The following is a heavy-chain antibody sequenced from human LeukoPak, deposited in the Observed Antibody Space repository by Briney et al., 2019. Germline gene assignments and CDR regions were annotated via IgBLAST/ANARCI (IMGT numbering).Heavy chain of an antibody. CDR2: INHSGST. CDR3: ARGFRRVDY. J-gene: IGHJ4*02. V-gene: IGHV4-34*01. CDR1: AGSFSGYY. Sequence: SETLSLTCAVYAGSFSGYYWSWIRQPPGKGLEWIGEINHSGSTNYNPSLKGRVTISVDTSKNQFSLKLNSVTAADTAVYYCARGFRRVDYWGQGTLVTVSS.